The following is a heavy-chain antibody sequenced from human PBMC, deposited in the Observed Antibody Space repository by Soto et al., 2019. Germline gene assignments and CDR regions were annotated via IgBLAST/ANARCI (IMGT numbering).Heavy chain of an antibody. D-gene: IGHD4-17*01. CDR2: IYTSGST. Sequence: LSLTCTVSGGSISSYYWSWIRQPAGKGLEWIGRIYTSGSTNYNPSLKSRVTISVDLSKNQFSLRLSSVTTADTALYYCARTTAVPNTLRSRYFFDYWGQGTLVTVSS. CDR3: ARTTAVPNTLRSRYFFDY. V-gene: IGHV4-4*07. J-gene: IGHJ4*02. CDR1: GGSISSYY.